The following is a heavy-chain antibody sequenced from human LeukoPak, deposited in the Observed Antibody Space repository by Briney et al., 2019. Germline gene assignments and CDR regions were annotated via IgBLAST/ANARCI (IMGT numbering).Heavy chain of an antibody. D-gene: IGHD6-19*01. CDR1: GFTFSSYG. V-gene: IGHV3-30*03. CDR3: ARARYSSGWVDY. CDR2: ISYDGSNK. J-gene: IGHJ4*02. Sequence: GGSLRLSCAASGFTFSSYGMHWVRQAPGKGLEWVAVISYDGSNKYYADSVKGRFTISRDNSKNTLYLQMNSLRAEDTAVYYCARARYSSGWVDYWGQGTLVTVSS.